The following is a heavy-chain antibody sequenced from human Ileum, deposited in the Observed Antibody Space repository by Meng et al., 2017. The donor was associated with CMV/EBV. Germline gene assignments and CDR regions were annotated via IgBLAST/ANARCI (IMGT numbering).Heavy chain of an antibody. CDR3: VRAGSDSQVDRPRAFDI. V-gene: IGHV3-21*01. J-gene: IGHJ3*02. D-gene: IGHD3-10*01. Sequence: GESLKISCATSGFSFGTYWMHWVRQVPGKGLEWVSCIGSDSNYIYYADSVKGRFTISRDNAKNSVFLQMSSLRAEDTAVYYCVRAGSDSQVDRPRAFDIWGQGTMVTVSS. CDR1: GFSFGTYW. CDR2: IGSDSNYI.